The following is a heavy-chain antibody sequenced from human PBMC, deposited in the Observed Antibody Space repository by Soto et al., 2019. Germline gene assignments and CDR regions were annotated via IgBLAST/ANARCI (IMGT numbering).Heavy chain of an antibody. V-gene: IGHV4-59*08. CDR2: IYYSGST. J-gene: IGHJ3*02. Sequence: SETLFLTCTVSGGSISSYYWSWIRQPPGKGLEWIGYIYYSGSTNYNPSLKSRVTISVDTSKNQFSLKLSSVTAADTAVYYCARHRWVLLYPDAFDIWGQGTMVTVSS. CDR1: GGSISSYY. D-gene: IGHD1-26*01. CDR3: ARHRWVLLYPDAFDI.